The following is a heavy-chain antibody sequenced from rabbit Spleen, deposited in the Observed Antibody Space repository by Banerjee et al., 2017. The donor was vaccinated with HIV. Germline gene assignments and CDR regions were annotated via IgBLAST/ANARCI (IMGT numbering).Heavy chain of an antibody. CDR2: IYTGDGST. CDR1: GFSFSSSYW. V-gene: IGHV1S45*01. D-gene: IGHD8-1*01. Sequence: QEQLEESGGGLVQPEGSLTLTCTASGFSFSSSYWICWVRQAPGKGLEWIGCIYTGDGSTYYASWVNGRFTISSHNAQNTLYLQLNSLTAADTATYFCARDGTGGSYFALWGPGTLVTVS. J-gene: IGHJ4*01. CDR3: ARDGTGGSYFAL.